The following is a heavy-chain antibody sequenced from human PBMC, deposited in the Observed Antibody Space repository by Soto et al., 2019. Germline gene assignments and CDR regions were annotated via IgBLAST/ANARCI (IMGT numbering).Heavy chain of an antibody. CDR1: GFTFSSYA. CDR3: AKGKIVATFYFDY. D-gene: IGHD5-12*01. V-gene: IGHV3-23*01. Sequence: GGSLRLSCAASGFTFSSYAISWGRQAPGKGLEWVSAISGSGGSTYYADSVKGRFTISRDNSKNTLYLQMNSLRAEDTAVYYCAKGKIVATFYFDYWGQGTLVTVSS. CDR2: ISGSGGST. J-gene: IGHJ4*02.